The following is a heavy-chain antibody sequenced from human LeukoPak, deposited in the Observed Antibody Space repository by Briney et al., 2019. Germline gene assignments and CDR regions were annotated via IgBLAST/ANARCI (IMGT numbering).Heavy chain of an antibody. CDR2: ISWNSGSM. J-gene: IGHJ4*02. V-gene: IGHV3-9*01. CDR3: AKDQLEYSSGWFDY. Sequence: PGGSLRLSCAASGFTFDDYAMHWVRQAPGKGLEWVSGISWNSGSMGYADSVKGRFTISRDNAKNSLYLQMNSLRAEDTALYYCAKDQLEYSSGWFDYWGQGTLVTVSS. D-gene: IGHD6-19*01. CDR1: GFTFDDYA.